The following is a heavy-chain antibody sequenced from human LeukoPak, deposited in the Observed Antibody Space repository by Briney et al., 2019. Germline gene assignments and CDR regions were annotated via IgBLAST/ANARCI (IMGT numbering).Heavy chain of an antibody. CDR2: IKQDGSEE. J-gene: IGHJ6*02. CDR1: GFTFSSYW. Sequence: GGSLRLSCAASGFTFSSYWMSWVRQAPGKGLEWVANIKQDGSEEYYVDSVKGRFTISRDNAKNSLYLQMNSLRAEDTAVYYCVSGYYGMDVWGQGTTVTVSS. CDR3: VSGYYGMDV. V-gene: IGHV3-7*05. D-gene: IGHD3-10*01.